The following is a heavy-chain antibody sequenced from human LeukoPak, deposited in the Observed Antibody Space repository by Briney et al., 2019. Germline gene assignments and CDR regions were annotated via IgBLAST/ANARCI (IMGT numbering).Heavy chain of an antibody. CDR2: IYTSGST. J-gene: IGHJ5*02. D-gene: IGHD6-13*01. V-gene: IGHV4-61*02. Sequence: KPSETLSLTCTVSGGSISSGSYYWSWIRQPAGKGLEWIGRIYTSGSTNYNPSLKSRVTISVDTSKNQFSLKLSSVTAADTAVYYCARDSSSWGGWFDPWGQGILVTVSS. CDR3: ARDSSSWGGWFDP. CDR1: GGSISSGSYY.